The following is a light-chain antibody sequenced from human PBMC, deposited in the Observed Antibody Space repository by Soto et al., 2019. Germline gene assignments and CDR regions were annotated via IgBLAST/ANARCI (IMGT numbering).Light chain of an antibody. Sequence: DIVLTQSPDSLAVSLGERATINCKSSQSVFDKFDNKNNLAWYQRKPGQPPKLLIFGASTRESGVPDRFSGSGSGTDFTLIIGSLQAEDVAVYYCQQYFTTPRTFGQGTKVEVK. CDR3: QQYFTTPRT. CDR2: GAS. J-gene: IGKJ1*01. CDR1: QSVFDKFDNKNN. V-gene: IGKV4-1*01.